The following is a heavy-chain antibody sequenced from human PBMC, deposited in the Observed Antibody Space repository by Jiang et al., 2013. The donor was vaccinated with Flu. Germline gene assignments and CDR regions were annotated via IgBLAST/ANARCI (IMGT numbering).Heavy chain of an antibody. J-gene: IGHJ3*02. CDR1: GGTFSTYR. CDR3: ALDSNAYYACDI. Sequence: CKASGGTFSTYRLTWVRQAPGQGLEWMGRIIPVLDITDSAQKFQGRVTLSADKSTSTAYMEVTDLTSEDTAIYYCALDSNAYYACDIWGQGTMVSVSS. CDR2: IIPVLDIT. D-gene: IGHD3-22*01. V-gene: IGHV1-69*02.